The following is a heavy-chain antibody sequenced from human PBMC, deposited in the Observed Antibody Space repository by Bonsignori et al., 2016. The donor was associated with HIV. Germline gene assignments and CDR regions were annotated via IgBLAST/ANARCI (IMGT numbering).Heavy chain of an antibody. Sequence: WVRQAPGQGLEWMGWINPNSGGTNYAQKFQGRVTMTRDTSISTAYMELSRLRSDDTAVYYCARDLPEGMTTIWGLYYYYYMDVWGKGTTVTVSS. D-gene: IGHD3-16*01. CDR2: INPNSGGT. V-gene: IGHV1-2*02. CDR3: ARDLPEGMTTIWGLYYYYYMDV. J-gene: IGHJ6*03.